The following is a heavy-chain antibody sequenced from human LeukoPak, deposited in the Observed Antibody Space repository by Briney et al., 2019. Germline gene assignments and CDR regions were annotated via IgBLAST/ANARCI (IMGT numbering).Heavy chain of an antibody. CDR1: GYTFTGYY. Sequence: ASVKVSCKASGYTFTGYYMHWVRQAPGQGLEWMGWINPNSGGTNYAQKFQGRVTMTRDTSISTAYMELSRLRSDDTAVYYCARGARSLIAEDAFDIWGQGIMVTVSS. CDR3: ARGARSLIAEDAFDI. D-gene: IGHD6-13*01. V-gene: IGHV1-2*02. CDR2: INPNSGGT. J-gene: IGHJ3*02.